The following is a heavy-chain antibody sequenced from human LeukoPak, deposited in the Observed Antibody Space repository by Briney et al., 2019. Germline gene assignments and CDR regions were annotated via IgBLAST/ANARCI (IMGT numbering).Heavy chain of an antibody. V-gene: IGHV4-61*01. CDR2: IYHGGCT. D-gene: IGHD3-10*01. CDR3: ARSTLTRVRGTVDWFDP. Sequence: SETLSLTCTVSSGSVSSDSHYWSWIRQPPGKGLEWIGYIYHGGCTNYNPSLKSRVTISVDTSKNQFFLKLSSVTAADTAVYFCARSTLTRVRGTVDWFDPWGQGTLVTVSS. CDR1: SGSVSSDSHY. J-gene: IGHJ5*02.